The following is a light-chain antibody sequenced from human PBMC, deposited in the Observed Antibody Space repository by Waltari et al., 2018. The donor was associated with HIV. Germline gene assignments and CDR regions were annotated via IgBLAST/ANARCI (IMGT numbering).Light chain of an antibody. CDR2: DVS. CDR3: CSDAGTYTYV. Sequence: QSALTQPRSVSGSPGQSVTISCTGTSSDVGDYNSVYWYQQHPGKDPKLMIYDVSKWPSGVPDRFSGATSGNTASLTISGLQAEDEADYYCCSDAGTYTYVFGTGTKVTVL. V-gene: IGLV2-11*01. CDR1: SSDVGDYNS. J-gene: IGLJ1*01.